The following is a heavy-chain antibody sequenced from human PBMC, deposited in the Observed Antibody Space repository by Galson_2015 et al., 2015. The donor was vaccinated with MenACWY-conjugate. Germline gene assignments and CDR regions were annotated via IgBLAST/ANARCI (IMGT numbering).Heavy chain of an antibody. D-gene: IGHD3-3*01. J-gene: IGHJ6*02. CDR1: GFTFGDYA. V-gene: IGHV3-49*03. Sequence: SLRLSCAASGFTFGDYAMSWFRQAPGKGLEWVGFIRSKAYGGTTEYAASVKGRFTISRDDSKSIAYLQMNSLKTEDTAVYYCTTGRAIFGVVIMGYGMDVWGQGTTVTVSS. CDR2: IRSKAYGGTT. CDR3: TTGRAIFGVVIMGYGMDV.